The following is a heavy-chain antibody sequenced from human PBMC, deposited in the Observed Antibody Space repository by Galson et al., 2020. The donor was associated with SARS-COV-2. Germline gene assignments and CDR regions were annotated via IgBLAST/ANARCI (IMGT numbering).Heavy chain of an antibody. D-gene: IGHD3-9*01. Sequence: SETLYLTCAVPGGSIRSRGNSWAWIRQSPGKGLEYIGNIPYSGSTYYNPSLKSRVTTSVDTSKNQVSLKLSSVTAADTAVYYCARGAYDPLSGHYRDYGMDVWGQGTAVTVSS. V-gene: IGHV4-39*01. CDR1: GGSIRSRGNS. CDR2: IPYSGST. CDR3: ARGAYDPLSGHYRDYGMDV. J-gene: IGHJ6*02.